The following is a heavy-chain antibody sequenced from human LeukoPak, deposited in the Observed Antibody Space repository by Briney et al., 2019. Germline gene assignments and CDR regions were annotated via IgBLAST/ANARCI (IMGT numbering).Heavy chain of an antibody. CDR3: AKASRRGAVASPFDY. J-gene: IGHJ4*02. CDR1: GFTFSTYA. V-gene: IGHV3-23*01. CDR2: IGGGGVRT. Sequence: GGSLRLSCAASGFTFSTYAMSWVHQAPGKGLDWVSAIGGGGVRTYYADSVKGRFTISRDNSKDTLFLQMNSLRAEDTAVYYCAKASRRGAVASPFDYWGQGNLVTVSS. D-gene: IGHD6-19*01.